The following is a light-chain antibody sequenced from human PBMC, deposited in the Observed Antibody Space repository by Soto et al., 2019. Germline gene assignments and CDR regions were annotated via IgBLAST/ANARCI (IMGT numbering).Light chain of an antibody. V-gene: IGKV3D-20*02. CDR2: GAS. CDR1: QSVSSSY. CDR3: QQRGSWPWLT. J-gene: IGKJ4*01. Sequence: EIVLTQSPGTLSLSPGERATLSCRASQSVSSSYLAWYQQKPGQAPRLLIYGASSRATGIPDRFSGSGSGTDFTLTISRLEPEDFAVYFCQQRGSWPWLTFGGGTRVEIK.